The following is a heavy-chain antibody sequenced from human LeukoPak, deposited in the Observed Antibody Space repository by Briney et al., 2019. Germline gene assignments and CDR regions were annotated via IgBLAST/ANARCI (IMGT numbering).Heavy chain of an antibody. V-gene: IGHV3-23*01. D-gene: IGHD3-22*01. Sequence: GGSLRLSCAASGFTFSSYAMSWVRQAPGKGLEWVSAISGSGGSTYYADSVKGRFTISRDNSKNTLYLQMSSLRAEDTAVYYCAKGTLDSSGPGSAWGQGTLVTVSS. CDR2: ISGSGGST. J-gene: IGHJ5*02. CDR1: GFTFSSYA. CDR3: AKGTLDSSGPGSA.